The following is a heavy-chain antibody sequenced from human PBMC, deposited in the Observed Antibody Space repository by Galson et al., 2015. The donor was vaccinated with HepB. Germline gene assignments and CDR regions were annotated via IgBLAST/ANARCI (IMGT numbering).Heavy chain of an antibody. Sequence: SLRLSCAASGFTFRNYAMNWVRQAPGKGLEWVSGISDSGDITYYADSVEGRFTISRDNSKNTLYLQMNSLRAEDTAVYYCAKDFPLWFGKFLPYFDYWGQGTLVTVSS. D-gene: IGHD3-10*01. CDR3: AKDFPLWFGKFLPYFDY. V-gene: IGHV3-23*01. J-gene: IGHJ4*01. CDR2: ISDSGDIT. CDR1: GFTFRNYA.